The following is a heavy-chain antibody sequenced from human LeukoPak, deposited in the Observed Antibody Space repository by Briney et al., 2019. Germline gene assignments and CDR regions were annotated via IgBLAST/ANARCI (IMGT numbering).Heavy chain of an antibody. Sequence: GASVKVSCKASGYTFTTYGISWVRQAPGQGLEWMGWISAYNDNTKYAQNLQGRVTMTTDTSTSTAYMELRSLRSDDTAAYYCARDRDSGRYFGSFDYWGQGTLVTVSS. D-gene: IGHD1-26*01. CDR2: ISAYNDNT. J-gene: IGHJ4*02. CDR3: ARDRDSGRYFGSFDY. CDR1: GYTFTTYG. V-gene: IGHV1-18*01.